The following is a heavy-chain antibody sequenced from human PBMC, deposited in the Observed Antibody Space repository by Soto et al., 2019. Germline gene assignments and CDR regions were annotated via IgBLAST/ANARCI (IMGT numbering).Heavy chain of an antibody. V-gene: IGHV2-5*02. Sequence: QITLKESGPTLVKPTQTLTLTCTFSGFSLSTSGVGVGWIRQPPGKALEWLALIYWDDDKRYSPSLKSRLTITKDTSENQVVLTMIKTDPVDTATYYCAHRHSETGAFDIWGQGTMVTVSS. CDR2: IYWDDDK. J-gene: IGHJ3*02. CDR3: AHRHSETGAFDI. D-gene: IGHD2-21*01. CDR1: GFSLSTSGVG.